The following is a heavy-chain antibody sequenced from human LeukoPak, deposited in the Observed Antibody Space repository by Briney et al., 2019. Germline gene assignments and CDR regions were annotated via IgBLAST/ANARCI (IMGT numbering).Heavy chain of an antibody. Sequence: GGSLRLSCAASGFTFSSYAMHWVRRAPGKGLEWVAVISYDGSNKYYADSVKGRFTISRDNSKNTLYLQMNSLRAEDTAVYYCARERRRAYYDFWSQNPSLNNWFDPWGQGTLVTVSS. V-gene: IGHV3-30-3*01. CDR2: ISYDGSNK. CDR1: GFTFSSYA. D-gene: IGHD3-3*01. CDR3: ARERRRAYYDFWSQNPSLNNWFDP. J-gene: IGHJ5*02.